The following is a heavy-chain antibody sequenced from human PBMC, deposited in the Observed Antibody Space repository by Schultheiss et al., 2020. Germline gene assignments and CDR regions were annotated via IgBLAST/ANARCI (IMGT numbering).Heavy chain of an antibody. CDR2: IYPGDSDT. D-gene: IGHD2-21*02. J-gene: IGHJ2*01. V-gene: IGHV5-51*01. CDR3: ARQAAHIVVVTPNWYFDL. CDR1: GYSFTSYW. Sequence: GESLKISCKGSGYSFTSYWIGWVRQMPGKGLEWMGIIYPGDSDTRYSPSFQGQVTISADKSISTAYLQWSSLKASDTAMYYCARQAAHIVVVTPNWYFDLWGRGTLVTVSS.